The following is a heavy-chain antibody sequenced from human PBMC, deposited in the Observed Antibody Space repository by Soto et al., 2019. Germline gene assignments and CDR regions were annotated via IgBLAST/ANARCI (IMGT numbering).Heavy chain of an antibody. V-gene: IGHV3-74*01. CDR2: INTDGSST. Sequence: EVQLVEFGGGLVQPGGSLRLSCAASGLTFSSYWMHWVRQAPGKGLVWVSRINTDGSSTTYADSVKGRFTISRDNTKNTLYLQMNSLRVEDTAVYYCARASGSNIHFDYWGQGTLVTVSS. J-gene: IGHJ4*02. CDR3: ARASGSNIHFDY. CDR1: GLTFSSYW. D-gene: IGHD1-26*01.